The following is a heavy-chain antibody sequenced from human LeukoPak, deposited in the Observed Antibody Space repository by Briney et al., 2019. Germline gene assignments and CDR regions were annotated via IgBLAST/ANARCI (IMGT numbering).Heavy chain of an antibody. CDR2: IYHSGST. CDR3: AYGSGRSYFDY. CDR1: GYSISSGYH. D-gene: IGHD3-10*01. V-gene: IGHV4-38-2*01. J-gene: IGHJ4*02. Sequence: SETLSLTCAVSGYSISSGYHWGWIRQPPGKGLEWIGSIYHSGSTYYNPSLKSRVTISVDTSKNQFSLKLSSVTAADTAVYYCAYGSGRSYFDYWGQGTLVTVSS.